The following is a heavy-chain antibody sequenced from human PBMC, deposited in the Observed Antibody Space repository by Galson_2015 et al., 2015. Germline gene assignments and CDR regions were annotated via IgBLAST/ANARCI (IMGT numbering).Heavy chain of an antibody. J-gene: IGHJ6*02. D-gene: IGHD6-13*01. CDR3: ARHVVSSWYCGMDV. Sequence: SVKDSCKASGYIFTGYYMHWVRQAPGQGLEWMGRLNPNSGGTNYEQKFQGRVTMTRETSISTAYMVLCRLRSDDTAVYYCARHVVSSWYCGMDVWGQGTTVTVSS. CDR2: LNPNSGGT. V-gene: IGHV1-2*06. CDR1: GYIFTGYY.